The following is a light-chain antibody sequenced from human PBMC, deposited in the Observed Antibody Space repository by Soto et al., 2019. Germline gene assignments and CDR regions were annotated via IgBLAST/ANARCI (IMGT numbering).Light chain of an antibody. CDR3: QQLNSYPLT. CDR1: QGISSN. V-gene: IGKV1-9*01. Sequence: DIPLTQSPSFLSASIGDRVTITCRASQGISSNLAWYQQKPGIAPKLLMYAVSTSPSGVPSRFSGSGSGTELTLTISSLQPEDFATYDGQQLNSYPLTFGGGPKVEIK. J-gene: IGKJ4*01. CDR2: AVS.